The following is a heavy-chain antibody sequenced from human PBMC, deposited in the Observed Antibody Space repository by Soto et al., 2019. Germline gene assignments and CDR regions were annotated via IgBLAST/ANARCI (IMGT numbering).Heavy chain of an antibody. D-gene: IGHD3-16*01. V-gene: IGHV1-69*13. J-gene: IGHJ6*02. CDR3: ARDGALGENYYYYGMDV. Sequence: SVKVSCKASGGTFSSYAISWVRQAPGQGLEWMGGIIPIFGTANYAQKFQGRVTITADESTSTAYMELRSLRSDDTAVYYCARDGALGENYYYYGMDVWGQGTTVTVSS. CDR1: GGTFSSYA. CDR2: IIPIFGTA.